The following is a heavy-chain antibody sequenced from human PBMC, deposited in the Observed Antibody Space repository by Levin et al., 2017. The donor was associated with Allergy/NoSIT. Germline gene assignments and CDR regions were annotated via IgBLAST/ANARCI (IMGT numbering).Heavy chain of an antibody. CDR1: GFTFSTYS. D-gene: IGHD1-26*01. CDR2: ISSSSSYI. V-gene: IGHV3-21*01. Sequence: TGGSLRLSCAASGFTFSTYSMNWVRQAPGKGLEWVSSISSSSSYIYYADSVKGRFTISRDNAKNSLYLQMNSLRAEDTAVYYCARVRGSYYFDYWGQGTLVTVSS. J-gene: IGHJ4*02. CDR3: ARVRGSYYFDY.